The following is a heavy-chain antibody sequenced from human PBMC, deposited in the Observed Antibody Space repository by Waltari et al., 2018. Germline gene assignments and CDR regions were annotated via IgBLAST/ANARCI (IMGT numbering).Heavy chain of an antibody. CDR3: ATVIQGYSLKYYYYYMDV. J-gene: IGHJ6*03. CDR2: VDPEDGET. V-gene: IGHV1-69-2*01. D-gene: IGHD5-18*01. CDR1: GYTFTDYY. Sequence: EVQLVQSGAEVKKPGATVKISCKASGYTFTDYYMHWVQQAPGKGLEWMGRVDPEDGETIYAEKFQGRVTITADTSTDTAYMELSSLRSEDTAVYYCATVIQGYSLKYYYYYMDVWGKGTTVTVSS.